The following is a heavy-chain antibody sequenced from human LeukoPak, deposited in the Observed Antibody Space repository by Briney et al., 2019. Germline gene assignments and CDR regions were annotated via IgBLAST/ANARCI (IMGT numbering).Heavy chain of an antibody. CDR2: INPNSGGT. V-gene: IGHV1-2*02. CDR3: ARDPVQWLVPIHGTTYTLNWFDP. Sequence: ASVKVSCKASGYTFTGYYMHWVRQAPGQGLEWMGWINPNSGGTNYAQKFQGRVTMTRDTSISTVYMELSRLRSGDTAVYYCARDPVQWLVPIHGTTYTLNWFDPWGQGTLVTVSS. CDR1: GYTFTGYY. D-gene: IGHD6-19*01. J-gene: IGHJ5*02.